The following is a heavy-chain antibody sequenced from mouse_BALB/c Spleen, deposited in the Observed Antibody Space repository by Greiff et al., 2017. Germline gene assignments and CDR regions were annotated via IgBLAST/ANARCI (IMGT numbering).Heavy chain of an antibody. CDR2: INSNGGST. D-gene: IGHD2-1*01. CDR1: GFTFSSYG. V-gene: IGHV5-6-3*01. J-gene: IGHJ1*01. CDR3: ARGGGNYDWYFDV. Sequence: DVKLVESGGGLVQPGGSLKLSCAASGFTFSSYGMSWVRQTPDKRLELVATINSNGGSTYYPDSVKGRFTISRDNAKNTLYLQMSSLKSEDTAMYYCARGGGNYDWYFDVWGAGTTVTVSS.